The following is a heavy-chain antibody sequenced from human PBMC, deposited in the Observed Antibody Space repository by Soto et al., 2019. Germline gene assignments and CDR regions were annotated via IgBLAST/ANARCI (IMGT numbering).Heavy chain of an antibody. D-gene: IGHD2-15*01. Sequence: ASVKVSCKASGGTFSSYTISWVRQAPGQGLEWMGRIIPILGIANYAQKFQGRVTITEAKSTSTAYMELSSLRSEDTAVYYCARSGGADIVSEGYYYMDVWGKGTTVTVSS. CDR1: GGTFSSYT. CDR2: IIPILGIA. V-gene: IGHV1-69*02. J-gene: IGHJ6*03. CDR3: ARSGGADIVSEGYYYMDV.